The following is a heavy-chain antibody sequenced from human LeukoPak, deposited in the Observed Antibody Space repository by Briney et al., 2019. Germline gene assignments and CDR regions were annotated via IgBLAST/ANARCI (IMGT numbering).Heavy chain of an antibody. CDR1: GFSFTKYG. CDR2: ISFDESNN. D-gene: IGHD6-6*01. CDR3: AKQGDSSSSGGWFNP. J-gene: IGHJ5*02. V-gene: IGHV3-30*18. Sequence: GGSLRLSCAASGFSFTKYGMHWVRQAPGKGLEWVAVISFDESNNYYADSVKGRFTISRDVSANTLCLHMNSLRPEDTAIYYCAKQGDSSSSGGWFNPWGQGTLVTVSS.